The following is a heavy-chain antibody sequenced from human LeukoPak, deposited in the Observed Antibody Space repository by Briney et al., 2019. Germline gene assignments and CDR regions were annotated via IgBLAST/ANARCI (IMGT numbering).Heavy chain of an antibody. J-gene: IGHJ4*02. D-gene: IGHD6-6*01. CDR3: DFVDSRSSVDY. CDR2: ISYDGSNK. CDR1: GFTFSSYA. Sequence: QAGGSLRLSCAASGFTFSSYAMHWVRQAPGKGLEWVAVISYDGSNKYYADSVKGRFTICRDNSKNTLYLQMNSLRAEDTAVYYCDFVDSRSSVDYWGEGALVTVSS. V-gene: IGHV3-30-3*01.